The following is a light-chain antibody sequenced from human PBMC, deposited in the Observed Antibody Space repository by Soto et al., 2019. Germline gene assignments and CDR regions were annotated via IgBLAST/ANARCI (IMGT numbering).Light chain of an antibody. CDR3: SPFTSGGTWV. Sequence: QSVLTQPASVSGSPGQSITISCTGTSSDVGAYNHVSWYQQHPGKVPKVMIYEVNNRPSGVSNRFSASKSGNTASLTISGLQAEDEATYYCSPFTSGGTWVFGGGTKLTVL. J-gene: IGLJ3*02. CDR2: EVN. V-gene: IGLV2-14*03. CDR1: SSDVGAYNH.